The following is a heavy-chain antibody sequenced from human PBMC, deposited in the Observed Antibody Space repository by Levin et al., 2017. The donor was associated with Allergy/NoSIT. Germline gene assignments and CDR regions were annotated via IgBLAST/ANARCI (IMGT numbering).Heavy chain of an antibody. V-gene: IGHV2-5*02. J-gene: IGHJ3*02. D-gene: IGHD6-19*01. CDR3: AHSGRGDGSGWYIDGFDI. CDR1: GFSLSTHGVG. CDR2: IYWDDDK. Sequence: SGPTLVKPTQTLTLTCTFSGFSLSTHGVGVGWIRQPPGKALEWLALIYWDDDKRYSPSLQSRLTLTKDTSNNQVVLTITNMDPVDTATYYCAHSGRGDGSGWYIDGFDIWGQGTMVTVSS.